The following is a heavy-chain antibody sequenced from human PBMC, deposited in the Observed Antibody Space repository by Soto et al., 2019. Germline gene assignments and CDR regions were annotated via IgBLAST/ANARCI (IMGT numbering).Heavy chain of an antibody. CDR2: IWYDGSNK. CDR3: ARGWYSGSYQMVGY. D-gene: IGHD1-26*01. V-gene: IGHV3-33*01. Sequence: QVQLVESGGGVVQPGRSLRLSCAASGFTFSSYGMHWVRQAPGKGLEWVAVIWYDGSNKYYADSVKGRFTISRDNSKNTLYLQMNSLRAEDTAVYYCARGWYSGSYQMVGYWCQGTLVTVSS. J-gene: IGHJ4*02. CDR1: GFTFSSYG.